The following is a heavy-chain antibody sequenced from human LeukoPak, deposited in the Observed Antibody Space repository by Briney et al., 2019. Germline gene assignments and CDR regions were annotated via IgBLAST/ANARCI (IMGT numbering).Heavy chain of an antibody. V-gene: IGHV6-1*01. CDR3: ARVTLEWLLGRIPYDAFDI. J-gene: IGHJ3*02. CDR1: GDSFSSNSAA. Sequence: SQTLSLTCAISGDSFSSNSAAWNWIRQSPSRGLEWLGRTYYRSKWYNDYAVSVKSRITINPDTSKNQFSLQLNSVTPEDTAVYYCARVTLEWLLGRIPYDAFDIWGQGTMVTVSS. D-gene: IGHD3-3*01. CDR2: TYYRSKWYN.